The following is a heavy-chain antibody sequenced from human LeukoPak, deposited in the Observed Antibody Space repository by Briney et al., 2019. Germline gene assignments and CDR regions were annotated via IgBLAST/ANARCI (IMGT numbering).Heavy chain of an antibody. V-gene: IGHV3-30*02. Sequence: GGSLRLSRAASGFTFGSYGMHWVRQAPGKGLEWVAFIRYDGSNKYYADSVKGRFTISRDNSKNTLYLQMNSLRAEDTAVYYCAREPRGYSGYDYYFDYWGQGTLVTVSS. D-gene: IGHD5-12*01. CDR1: GFTFGSYG. CDR2: IRYDGSNK. CDR3: AREPRGYSGYDYYFDY. J-gene: IGHJ4*02.